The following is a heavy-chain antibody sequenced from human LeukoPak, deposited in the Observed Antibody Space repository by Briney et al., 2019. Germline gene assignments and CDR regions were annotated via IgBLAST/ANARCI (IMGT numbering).Heavy chain of an antibody. V-gene: IGHV1-46*01. CDR2: INPSGGST. D-gene: IGHD2-21*01. CDR3: AREILVGPTDGAFDH. Sequence: ASVKVSCKASGYSFTSYYMHWVRQAPGQGLEWMGIINPSGGSTGYAQKFQGRVTMTRDKSTTTVYMELKKVRSEDTAVYYCAREILVGPTDGAFDHWGQGTLVTVSA. CDR1: GYSFTSYY. J-gene: IGHJ4*02.